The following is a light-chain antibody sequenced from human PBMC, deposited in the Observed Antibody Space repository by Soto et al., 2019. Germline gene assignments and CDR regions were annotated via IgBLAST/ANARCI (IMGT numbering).Light chain of an antibody. Sequence: ETVMTQSPATLSVSPGERATLSCRASQSVSSSYLAWFQQKPGQAPRLLIYGASSRATGIPDRFSGSGSGTDFTLTISRLEPEDFAVYYCQQYGSSLWTFGLGTKVDIK. CDR1: QSVSSSY. V-gene: IGKV3-20*01. CDR3: QQYGSSLWT. J-gene: IGKJ1*01. CDR2: GAS.